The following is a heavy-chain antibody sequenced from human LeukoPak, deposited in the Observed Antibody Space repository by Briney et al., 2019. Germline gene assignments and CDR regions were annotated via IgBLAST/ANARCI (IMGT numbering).Heavy chain of an antibody. Sequence: GGSLRRSCAASGFTFSSYAMSWVRQAPGKGLEWVSGISGSGGNTYYADSVKGRFTISRDNSKNTLYLQMNSLRAEDTAVYYCAKGSGIAAALRDWFDPWGQGTLVTVSS. CDR3: AKGSGIAAALRDWFDP. CDR1: GFTFSSYA. D-gene: IGHD6-13*01. CDR2: ISGSGGNT. V-gene: IGHV3-23*01. J-gene: IGHJ5*02.